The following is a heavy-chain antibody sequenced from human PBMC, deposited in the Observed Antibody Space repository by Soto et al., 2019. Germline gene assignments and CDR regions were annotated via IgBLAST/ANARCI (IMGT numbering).Heavy chain of an antibody. CDR2: ISSSSKYI. D-gene: IGHD1-26*01. V-gene: IGHV3-21*01. CDR1: GFTFSSYA. J-gene: IGHJ4*02. CDR3: ARDPDAEYSGNYHTPRSLDS. Sequence: SCAASGFTFSSYAMSWVRQAPGKGLEWVSSISSSSKYIYYTDSVKGRFTISRDNAKNSLYLQMNGLRAEDTALYYCARDPDAEYSGNYHTPRSLDSWGQGTQVTV.